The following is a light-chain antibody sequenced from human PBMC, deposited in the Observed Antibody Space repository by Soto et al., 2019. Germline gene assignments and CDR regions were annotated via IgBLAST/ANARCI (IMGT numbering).Light chain of an antibody. CDR1: SSNIGSNA. J-gene: IGLJ2*01. Sequence: QSVLTQPTSASGTPGQRVTISCSGSSSNIGSNAVNWYQQLPGTAPKLLIYSTNQRPSGVPDRFSGSKSGTSASLAISGLQSDDEADYYCAAWDDSLNGPVLGGGTKVTVL. CDR2: STN. CDR3: AAWDDSLNGPV. V-gene: IGLV1-44*01.